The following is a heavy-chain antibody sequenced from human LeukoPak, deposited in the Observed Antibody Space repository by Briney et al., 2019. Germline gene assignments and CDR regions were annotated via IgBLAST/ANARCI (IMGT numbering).Heavy chain of an antibody. CDR1: GGSISSSSYY. D-gene: IGHD1-1*01. Sequence: PSETLSLTCTVSGGSISSSSYYWGWIRQPPGKGLERIGSIYYSGSTYYNPSLKSRVTISVDTSKNQFSLKLSSVTAADTAVYYCARTTRNWNDPEMGNWFDPWGQGTLVTVSS. CDR3: ARTTRNWNDPEMGNWFDP. V-gene: IGHV4-39*07. CDR2: IYYSGST. J-gene: IGHJ5*02.